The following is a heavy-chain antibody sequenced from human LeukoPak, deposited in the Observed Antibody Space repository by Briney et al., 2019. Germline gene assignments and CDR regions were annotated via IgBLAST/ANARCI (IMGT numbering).Heavy chain of an antibody. CDR1: GGSFSGYY. V-gene: IGHV4-34*01. Sequence: PSETLSLTCAVYGGSFSGYYWSWIRQPPGKGPEWIGEINHSGSTNYNPSLKSRVTISVDTSKNQFSLKLSSVTAADTAVYYCARGSSWYRPLDYWGQGTLVTVSS. CDR2: INHSGST. CDR3: ARGSSWYRPLDY. J-gene: IGHJ4*02. D-gene: IGHD6-13*01.